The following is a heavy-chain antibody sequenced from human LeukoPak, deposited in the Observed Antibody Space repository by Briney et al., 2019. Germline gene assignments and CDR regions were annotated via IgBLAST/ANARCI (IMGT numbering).Heavy chain of an antibody. J-gene: IGHJ4*02. CDR2: IYLSGSS. CDR1: SGSISNYY. CDR3: ASESEEGNDY. V-gene: IGHV4-4*07. Sequence: PSETLSLTCTVSSGSISNYYWNWIRQPAGKGLEWIGRIYLSGSSNYNPSLKSRVTMSLDTSENQFSLKLSSVTAADTAVYYCASESEEGNDYWGQGTLVTVSS.